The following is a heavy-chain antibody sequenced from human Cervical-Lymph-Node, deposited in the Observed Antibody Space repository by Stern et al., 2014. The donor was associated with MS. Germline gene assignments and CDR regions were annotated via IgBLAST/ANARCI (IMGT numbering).Heavy chain of an antibody. J-gene: IGHJ5*01. CDR1: GGFISSYY. V-gene: IGHV4-59*01. D-gene: IGHD6-13*01. Sequence: QLQLQESGPGLVKPSETLSLTCTVSGGFISSYYWSWIRQPPGKGLEWIGYIYYSGSTNYNPSLKSRVTISVDTSKNQFSLKLSSVTAADTAVYFCARGYSSSWYWFDSWGQGTQVTVSS. CDR3: ARGYSSSWYWFDS. CDR2: IYYSGST.